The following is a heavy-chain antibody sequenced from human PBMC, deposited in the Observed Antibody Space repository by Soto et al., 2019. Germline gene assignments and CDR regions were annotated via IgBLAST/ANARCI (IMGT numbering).Heavy chain of an antibody. CDR1: GFTLSTYA. D-gene: IGHD3-3*01. J-gene: IGHJ6*02. CDR2: ISDSGDDT. V-gene: IGHV3-23*01. CDR3: ANAFFGVVFMSESLYV. Sequence: PGGSLRLSCAASGFTLSTYAMTWVRQASGKGLEWVSSISDSGDDTSYADSVKGRFTISRDNSKNTLYLHLDSLRAEDAAVYYCANAFFGVVFMSESLYVCDQGTRVAVSS.